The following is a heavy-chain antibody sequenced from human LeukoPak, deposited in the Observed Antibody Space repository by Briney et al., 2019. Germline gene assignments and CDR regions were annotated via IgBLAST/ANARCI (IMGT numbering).Heavy chain of an antibody. Sequence: ASVTVSFKASGYTFTSYAMHWVRQAPGQRLEWMGWINAGNGQTKYSQKFQGRVTITRETSASTAYMELSSLRSEDTAVYYCARVPDYGDKNWFDPWGQGTLVTVSS. D-gene: IGHD4-17*01. J-gene: IGHJ5*02. CDR3: ARVPDYGDKNWFDP. V-gene: IGHV1-3*01. CDR1: GYTFTSYA. CDR2: INAGNGQT.